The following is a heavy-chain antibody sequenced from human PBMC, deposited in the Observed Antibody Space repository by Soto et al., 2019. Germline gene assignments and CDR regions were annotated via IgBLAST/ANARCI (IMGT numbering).Heavy chain of an antibody. J-gene: IGHJ6*02. CDR2: TRNKANSYTT. Sequence: EVQLVESGGGLVQPGGSLRLSCAASGFTFSDHYMDWVRQAPGKGLEWVGRTRNKANSYTTEYAASVKGRFTISRDDSKTSLYLQMNSLKTEDTAVYYCAREATIWSGYLYYYYYGMDVWGQGTTVTVSS. D-gene: IGHD3-3*01. V-gene: IGHV3-72*01. CDR3: AREATIWSGYLYYYYYGMDV. CDR1: GFTFSDHY.